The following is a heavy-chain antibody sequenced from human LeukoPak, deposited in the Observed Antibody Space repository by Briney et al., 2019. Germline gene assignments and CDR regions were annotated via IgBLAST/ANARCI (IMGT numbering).Heavy chain of an antibody. V-gene: IGHV4-59*08. CDR1: GGSISSYY. CDR2: IYYSGST. D-gene: IGHD3-22*01. Sequence: SETLSLTCTVSGGSISSYYWSWLRHPPRKGLECSGFIYYSGSTKYSPSLDSRVTISVDTSKNQFSLKLSSVTAADTAVYYCAGRDSTGYYYHWGQGTLVTVSS. J-gene: IGHJ5*02. CDR3: AGRDSTGYYYH.